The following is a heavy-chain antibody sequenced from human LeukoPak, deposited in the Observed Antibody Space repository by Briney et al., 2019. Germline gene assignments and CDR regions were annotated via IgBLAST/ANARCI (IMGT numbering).Heavy chain of an antibody. CDR1: GFTVSSNY. CDR2: IYSGGST. D-gene: IGHD3-22*01. J-gene: IGHJ5*02. Sequence: GGSLRLSCAASGFTVSSNYMSWVRQAPGKGLEWVSVIYSGGSTYYADSVKGRFTISRDNSKNTLYLQMNSLRAEDTAMYYCAREDYYDSSGYSSWGQGTLVTVSS. V-gene: IGHV3-53*01. CDR3: AREDYYDSSGYSS.